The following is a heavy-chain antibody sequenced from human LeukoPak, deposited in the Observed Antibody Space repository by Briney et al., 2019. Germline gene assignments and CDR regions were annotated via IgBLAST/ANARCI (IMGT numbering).Heavy chain of an antibody. V-gene: IGHV4-59*01. J-gene: IGHJ4*02. Sequence: KTSETLSLTCTVSGGSISSNFWSWIRQPPGKGLEWIGYIFHSGSTSYNSSLKSRVTISVDTSKNQFSLNLTSVTAADTAVYYCARGKVTNDYWGQGTLVTVSS. D-gene: IGHD4-17*01. CDR3: ARGKVTNDY. CDR2: IFHSGST. CDR1: GGSISSNF.